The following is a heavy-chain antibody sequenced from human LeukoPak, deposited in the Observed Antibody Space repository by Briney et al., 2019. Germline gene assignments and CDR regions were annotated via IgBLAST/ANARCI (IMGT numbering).Heavy chain of an antibody. D-gene: IGHD2-15*01. CDR2: IYWDDDK. V-gene: IGHV2-5*02. J-gene: IGHJ5*02. CDR3: AHGVVVAATHQNWFDP. CDR1: GFSLSTSGVG. Sequence: SGPTLVNPTQTLTLTCTFSGFSLSTSGVGVGWIRQPPGKALEWLALIYWDDDKRYSPSLESRLTITKDTSKNQVVLTMTNMDPVDTATYYCAHGVVVAATHQNWFDPWGQGTLVTVSS.